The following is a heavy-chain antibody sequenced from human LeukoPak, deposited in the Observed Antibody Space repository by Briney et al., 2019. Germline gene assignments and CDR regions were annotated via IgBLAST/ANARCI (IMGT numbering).Heavy chain of an antibody. CDR1: GYTFTGYY. V-gene: IGHV1-46*01. D-gene: IGHD6-13*01. Sequence: ASVKVSCKASGYTFTGYYMHWVRRAPGQGLEWMGIIDPSGGSTSYAQTFQGRVTMTRDTSTSTFYMELSSLRSEDTAVYYCARGRGIAAPGPRSLFDYWGQGTLVTVSS. J-gene: IGHJ4*02. CDR2: IDPSGGST. CDR3: ARGRGIAAPGPRSLFDY.